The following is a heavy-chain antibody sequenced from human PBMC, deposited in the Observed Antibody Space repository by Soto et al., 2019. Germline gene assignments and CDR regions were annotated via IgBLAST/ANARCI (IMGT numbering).Heavy chain of an antibody. CDR3: TTEMRHTSGWYGAFDI. V-gene: IGHV3-15*01. CDR2: IKSNADGGAA. Sequence: EVQLVESGGGLLKPGRSLRLSCTASGFTFTNAWMDWVRQAPGKGLEWVGRIKSNADGGAADYPAPVKGRFIISRDDSKNTLYLQMNSLKTEDTAVYYCTTEMRHTSGWYGAFDIWGQGTMVTVSS. CDR1: GFTFTNAW. D-gene: IGHD6-19*01. J-gene: IGHJ3*02.